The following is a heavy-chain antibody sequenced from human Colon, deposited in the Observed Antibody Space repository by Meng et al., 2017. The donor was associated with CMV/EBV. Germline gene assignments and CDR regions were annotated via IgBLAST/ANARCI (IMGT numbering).Heavy chain of an antibody. V-gene: IGHV3-7*04. J-gene: IGHJ6*02. Sequence: GESLKISCAASGFTFTSYWMSWVRQAPGKGLEWVANIKQDGSERYYVNSVKGRFTISRDNAKNSLYLQMNSLRADDTAVYYCVRVNSGTYYTHYYYGMDVWGQGTTVTVSS. CDR3: VRVNSGTYYTHYYYGMDV. D-gene: IGHD1-26*01. CDR1: GFTFTSYW. CDR2: IKQDGSER.